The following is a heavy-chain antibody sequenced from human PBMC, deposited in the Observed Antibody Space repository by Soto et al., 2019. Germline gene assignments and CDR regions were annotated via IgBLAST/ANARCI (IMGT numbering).Heavy chain of an antibody. V-gene: IGHV3-33*01. CDR1: GFTFSSYG. CDR2: IWYDGSNK. CDR3: ARLYTAMAGDDY. J-gene: IGHJ4*02. Sequence: ESVGGVVQPGRSLRLSCAASGFTFSSYGMHWVRQAPGKGLEWVAVIWYDGSNKYYADSVKGRFTISRDNSKNTLYLQMNSLRAEDTAVYYCARLYTAMAGDDYWGQGTLVTVSS. D-gene: IGHD5-18*01.